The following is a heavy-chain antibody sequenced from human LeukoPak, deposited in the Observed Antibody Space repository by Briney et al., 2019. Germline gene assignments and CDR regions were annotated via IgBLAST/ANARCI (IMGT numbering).Heavy chain of an antibody. D-gene: IGHD6-13*01. CDR3: ALIAVDWQQPFDY. J-gene: IGHJ4*02. CDR2: IKTDGSEK. Sequence: GGSLRLSCAASGFTFSIYWMSWVRQAPGKGLEWVANIKTDGSEKRYVDSVKGRFTISRDNAKNSLYLQMNSLRAEDTAVYYCALIAVDWQQPFDYWGQGTLVTVSS. V-gene: IGHV3-7*01. CDR1: GFTFSIYW.